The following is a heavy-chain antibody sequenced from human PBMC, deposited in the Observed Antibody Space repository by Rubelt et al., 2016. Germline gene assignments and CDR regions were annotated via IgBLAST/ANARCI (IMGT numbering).Heavy chain of an antibody. CDR2: IYYSGST. CDR1: GGSISSSSYY. Sequence: GPGLVKPSETLSLTCTVSGGSISSSSYYWGWIRQPPGKGLEWIGSIYYSGSTYYNPSLKSRVTISVDTSKNQFSLKLSSVTAADTAVYYCARKNNRVRFGETNNWFDPWGQGALVTVSS. CDR3: ARKNNRVRFGETNNWFDP. J-gene: IGHJ5*02. D-gene: IGHD3-10*01. V-gene: IGHV4-39*01.